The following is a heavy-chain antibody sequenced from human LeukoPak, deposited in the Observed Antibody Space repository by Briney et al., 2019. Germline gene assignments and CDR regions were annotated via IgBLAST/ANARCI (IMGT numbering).Heavy chain of an antibody. J-gene: IGHJ6*02. CDR2: IKQGGSEK. Sequence: GGSLRLSCAASGFTFNNYWMSWVRQAPGKGLEWVAIIKQGGSEKYYVDSVKGRFTISRDNAKNSLYLQMNSLRAEDTAVYYCANHWGSYYYGMDVWGQGTTVAVSS. D-gene: IGHD7-27*01. V-gene: IGHV3-7*01. CDR3: ANHWGSYYYGMDV. CDR1: GFTFNNYW.